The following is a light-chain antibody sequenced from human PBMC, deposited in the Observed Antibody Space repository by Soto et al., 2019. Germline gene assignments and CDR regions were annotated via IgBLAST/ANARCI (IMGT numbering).Light chain of an antibody. CDR2: KAS. V-gene: IGKV1-5*03. J-gene: IGKJ1*01. CDR1: QSISSW. Sequence: DIQMTQSPSTLSASVGDRVTITCRASQSISSWLAWYQQKPGKAPKLLIYKASSLESGVPSRFSDSGSGTEFTLTISSLQPDDFATYYCQQYKNLWTFGQGTKVEIK. CDR3: QQYKNLWT.